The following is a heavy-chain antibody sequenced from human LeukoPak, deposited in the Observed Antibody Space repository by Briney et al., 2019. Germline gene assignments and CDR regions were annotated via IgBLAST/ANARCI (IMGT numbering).Heavy chain of an antibody. CDR1: GFTFSSYW. CDR3: ARGDERYYGSKDMDV. Sequence: PGGSLRLSCAASGFTFSSYWMHWVRQAPGKGLVWVSRINTDGSSTSCADSVKGRFTISRDNAKNTLYLQMNSLRAEDTAVYYCARGDERYYGSKDMDVWGKGTTVTVSS. CDR2: INTDGSST. V-gene: IGHV3-74*01. J-gene: IGHJ6*03. D-gene: IGHD3-10*01.